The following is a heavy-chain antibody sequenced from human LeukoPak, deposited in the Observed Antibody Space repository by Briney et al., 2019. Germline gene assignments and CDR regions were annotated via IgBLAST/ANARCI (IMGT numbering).Heavy chain of an antibody. D-gene: IGHD3-22*01. CDR2: ISSSSSYI. CDR1: GFTFSSYS. V-gene: IGHV3-21*01. Sequence: GGSLRLSCAASGFTFSSYSMNWVRQAPGKGLEWVSSISSSSSYIYYADSVKGRFTISRDNAKNSLYLQMNSLRAEDTAVYYCARVPSWLYSSRPLAPPWGQGTLVTVSS. J-gene: IGHJ5*02. CDR3: ARVPSWLYSSRPLAPP.